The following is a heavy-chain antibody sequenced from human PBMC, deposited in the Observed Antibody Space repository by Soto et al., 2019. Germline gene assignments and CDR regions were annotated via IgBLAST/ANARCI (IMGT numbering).Heavy chain of an antibody. CDR3: AAEGSRTTVTPDGFDI. CDR2: IVVGSGNT. J-gene: IGHJ3*02. D-gene: IGHD4-17*01. Sequence: SLKVSCKTSGFTFTSSAMQWVRHALGQRLELIGWIVVGSGNTNYAQKFQERVTITRDMSTSTAYMELSSLRSEDTAVYYCAAEGSRTTVTPDGFDIWGQGTMVTVSS. V-gene: IGHV1-58*02. CDR1: GFTFTSSA.